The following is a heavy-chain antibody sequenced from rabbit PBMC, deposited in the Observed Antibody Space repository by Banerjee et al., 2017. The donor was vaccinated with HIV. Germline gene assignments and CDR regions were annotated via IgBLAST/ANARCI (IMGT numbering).Heavy chain of an antibody. CDR1: GFSFSNNYW. Sequence: QEQLEESGGDLVKPGASLTLTCTASGFSFSNNYWICWVRQAPGKGLEWIACIYAGSSGNTYYANWAKGRFTISKTSSTTVTLQMKSLTAADTATYFCARASSYTYGGAYTYPWYFDLWGPGTLVTVS. V-gene: IGHV1S45*01. CDR3: ARASSYTYGGAYTYPWYFDL. J-gene: IGHJ4*01. CDR2: IYAGSSGNT. D-gene: IGHD6-1*01.